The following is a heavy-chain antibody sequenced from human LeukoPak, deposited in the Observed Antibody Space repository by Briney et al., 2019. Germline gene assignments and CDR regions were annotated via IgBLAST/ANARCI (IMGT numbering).Heavy chain of an antibody. V-gene: IGHV4-34*01. Sequence: SETLSLTCGVYGGSFSGHYWSWIRQPPGKGLEWIGEINHSGSTNYNPSLKSRVTISVDKSKNQFSLKLSSVTAADTAMYYCARRGVGYSSRWYFDYWGQGTLVTVSS. D-gene: IGHD6-13*01. CDR1: GGSFSGHY. J-gene: IGHJ4*02. CDR2: INHSGST. CDR3: ARRGVGYSSRWYFDY.